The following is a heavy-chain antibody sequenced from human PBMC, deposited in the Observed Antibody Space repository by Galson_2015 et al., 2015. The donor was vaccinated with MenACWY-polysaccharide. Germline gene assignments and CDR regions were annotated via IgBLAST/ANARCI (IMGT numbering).Heavy chain of an antibody. CDR2: IKQDGSEK. V-gene: IGHV3-7*01. CDR3: AREPNVAVVTRFDY. J-gene: IGHJ4*02. CDR1: GFIFSSCW. D-gene: IGHD5-18*01. Sequence: SLRLSCAASGFIFSSCWMSWVRQAPGKGLEWVANIKQDGSEKYYVDSVKGRFTISRDNAKNSLCLQMNTLRVEDTGVYFCAREPNVAVVTRFDYWGQGTLVTVSS.